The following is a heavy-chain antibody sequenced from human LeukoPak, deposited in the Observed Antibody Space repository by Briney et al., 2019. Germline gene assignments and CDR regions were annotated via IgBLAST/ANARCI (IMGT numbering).Heavy chain of an antibody. CDR3: ARPYYDSSEPPGY. CDR1: EYSFTSYW. Sequence: RGESLKISCKGSEYSFTSYWIGWVRQMPGKGLEWMGIIYPGDSDTRYSPSFQGQVTISADKSISTAYLQWSSLKASDTAMYYCARPYYDSSEPPGYWGQGTLVTVSS. CDR2: IYPGDSDT. V-gene: IGHV5-51*01. D-gene: IGHD3-22*01. J-gene: IGHJ4*02.